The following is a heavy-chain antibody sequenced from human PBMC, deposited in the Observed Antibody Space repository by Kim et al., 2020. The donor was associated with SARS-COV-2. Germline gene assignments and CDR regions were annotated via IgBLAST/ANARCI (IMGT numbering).Heavy chain of an antibody. D-gene: IGHD5-12*01. CDR1: GFTFSSYA. Sequence: GGSLRLSCVASGFTFSSYAMSWVRQAPGKGLEWVSAINGPGGNTYYADSVKGRFTISRDNSLNTVSLQMSSLRAEDTAIYYCVPLLRANNGYDLDLDDWGQGTLVTVSS. CDR2: INGPGGNT. J-gene: IGHJ4*02. V-gene: IGHV3-23*01. CDR3: VPLLRANNGYDLDLDD.